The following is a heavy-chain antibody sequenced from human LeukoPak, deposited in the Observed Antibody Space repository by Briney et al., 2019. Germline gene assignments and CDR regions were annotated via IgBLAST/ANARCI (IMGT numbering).Heavy chain of an antibody. Sequence: SETLSLTCTVYGGSISSYYWSWIRQPAGKGLEWIGGIYTSGSTNYNPSLKSRVTMSVDTSKDQFSLKLSSVTAADTAVYYCARTNYDSAYDAFDIWGQGTMVTVSS. D-gene: IGHD3-22*01. CDR2: IYTSGST. J-gene: IGHJ3*02. CDR3: ARTNYDSAYDAFDI. CDR1: GGSISSYY. V-gene: IGHV4-4*07.